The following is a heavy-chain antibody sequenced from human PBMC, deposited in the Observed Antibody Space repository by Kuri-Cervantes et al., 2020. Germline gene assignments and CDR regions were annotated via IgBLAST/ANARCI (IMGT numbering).Heavy chain of an antibody. V-gene: IGHV1-69*04. Sequence: SVKVSCKASGGTFSSYTISWVRQAPGQGLEWMGRIIPILGIANYAKKFQGRVTITADKSPSTAYMELSSLRTEDTAVYYCAREPNPPYSSGWYPGDGDYWGQGTLVTVSS. CDR3: AREPNPPYSSGWYPGDGDY. D-gene: IGHD6-19*01. J-gene: IGHJ4*02. CDR1: GGTFSSYT. CDR2: IIPILGIA.